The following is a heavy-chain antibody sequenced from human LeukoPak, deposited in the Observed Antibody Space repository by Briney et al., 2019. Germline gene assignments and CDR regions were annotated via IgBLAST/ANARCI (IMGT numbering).Heavy chain of an antibody. CDR3: ARVVGGPWADAFDI. CDR2: INPNSGGT. Sequence: ASVKVSCKASGYTFTCYYMHWVRQAPGQGLEWMGWINPNSGGTNYAQKFQGRVTMTRDTSISTAYMELSRLRSDDTAVYYCARVVGGPWADAFDIWGQGTMVTVSS. J-gene: IGHJ3*02. CDR1: GYTFTCYY. V-gene: IGHV1-2*02. D-gene: IGHD4-23*01.